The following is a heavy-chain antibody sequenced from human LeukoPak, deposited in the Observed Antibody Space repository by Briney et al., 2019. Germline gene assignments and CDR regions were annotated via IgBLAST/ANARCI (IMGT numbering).Heavy chain of an antibody. Sequence: SETLSLTCAVYGGSFSGYYWSWIRQPPGKGLEWIGEINHSGSTNYNPSLKSRVTISVDTSKDQFSLKLSSVTAADTAVYYCARVPRIAAARRSTRIFDYWGQGTLVTVSS. CDR2: INHSGST. D-gene: IGHD6-13*01. CDR3: ARVPRIAAARRSTRIFDY. V-gene: IGHV4-34*01. J-gene: IGHJ4*02. CDR1: GGSFSGYY.